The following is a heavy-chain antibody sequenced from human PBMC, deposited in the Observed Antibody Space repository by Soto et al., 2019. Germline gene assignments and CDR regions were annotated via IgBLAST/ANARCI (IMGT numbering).Heavy chain of an antibody. Sequence: EVQLVQSGAEVKKPGATVKISCKVSGYIFTDYYIHWVQQAPGIGLEWLGLVDPEEGEPMYAERFQGRVTITADTSPDTAYMELSSLRSEDTALYYCATDQSRTGRLDTWGQGTLVTVSS. CDR3: ATDQSRTGRLDT. V-gene: IGHV1-69-2*01. CDR2: VDPEEGEP. J-gene: IGHJ5*02. CDR1: GYIFTDYY. D-gene: IGHD1-26*01.